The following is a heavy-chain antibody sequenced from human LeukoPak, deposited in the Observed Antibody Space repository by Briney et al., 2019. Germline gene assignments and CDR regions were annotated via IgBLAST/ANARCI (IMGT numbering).Heavy chain of an antibody. CDR3: TRRYYFDSSGFYQDDY. CDR1: GFTFSGSA. Sequence: GRSLRLSCAASGFTFSGSAMHWVRQASGKGLEWVGRIRSKANSYATSYAASVKGRFTISRDDSKNTAYLQMNSLKTEDTAVYRCTRRYYFDSSGFYQDDYWGQGTLVTVSS. D-gene: IGHD3-22*01. J-gene: IGHJ4*02. V-gene: IGHV3-73*01. CDR2: IRSKANSYAT.